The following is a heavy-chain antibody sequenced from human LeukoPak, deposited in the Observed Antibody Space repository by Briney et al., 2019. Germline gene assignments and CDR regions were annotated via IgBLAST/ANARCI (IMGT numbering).Heavy chain of an antibody. Sequence: PGGSLRLSCAASGFTFSTSGIYWVRQAPGKGLEWVAVISYDGSNKYYADSVKGRFTISRDSSKNTLYLQMNSLRAEDTAVYYCARDHQVSYFDYWGQGTLVTVSS. D-gene: IGHD6-6*01. CDR2: ISYDGSNK. V-gene: IGHV3-30*03. CDR3: ARDHQVSYFDY. J-gene: IGHJ4*02. CDR1: GFTFSTSG.